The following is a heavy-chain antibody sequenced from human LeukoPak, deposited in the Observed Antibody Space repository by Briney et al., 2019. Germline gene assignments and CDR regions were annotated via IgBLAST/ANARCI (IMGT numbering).Heavy chain of an antibody. V-gene: IGHV3-20*04. D-gene: IGHD3-10*01. CDR2: INWNGGST. CDR3: AREQGMVRGSWFDP. CDR1: GFTFDDYC. Sequence: TGGSLRLSCAASGFTFDDYCMSWVRQARGKGLEWVCGINWNGGSTGYADSVKGRFTISRDNAKNSLYLQMNSLRAEDTALYYCAREQGMVRGSWFDPWGQGTLVTVSS. J-gene: IGHJ5*02.